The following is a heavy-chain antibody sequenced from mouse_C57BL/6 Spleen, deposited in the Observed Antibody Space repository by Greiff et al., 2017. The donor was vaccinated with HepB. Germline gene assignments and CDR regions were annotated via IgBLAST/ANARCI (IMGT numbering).Heavy chain of an antibody. CDR3: ASLYYGSSPYAMDY. CDR1: GFTFSSYG. Sequence: EVKLVESGGDLVKPGGSLKLSCAASGFTFSSYGMSWVRQTPDKRLEWVATISSGGSYTYYPDSVKGRFTISRDNAKNTLYLQMSSLKSEDTAMYYCASLYYGSSPYAMDYWGQGTSVTISS. CDR2: ISSGGSYT. D-gene: IGHD1-1*01. J-gene: IGHJ4*01. V-gene: IGHV5-6*02.